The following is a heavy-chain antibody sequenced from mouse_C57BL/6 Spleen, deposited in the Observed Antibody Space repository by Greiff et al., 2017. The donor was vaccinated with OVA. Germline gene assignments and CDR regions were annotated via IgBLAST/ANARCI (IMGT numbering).Heavy chain of an antibody. CDR3: AREGDPRYFDY. CDR1: GFTFSSYA. V-gene: IGHV5-4*01. Sequence: EVKLVESGGGLVKPGGSLKLSCAASGFTFSSYAMSWVRQTPEKRLEWVATISDGGSYTYYPDNVKGRFTISRDNAKNNLYLQMSHLKSEDTAMYYCAREGDPRYFDYWGQGTTLTVSS. D-gene: IGHD3-3*01. J-gene: IGHJ2*01. CDR2: ISDGGSYT.